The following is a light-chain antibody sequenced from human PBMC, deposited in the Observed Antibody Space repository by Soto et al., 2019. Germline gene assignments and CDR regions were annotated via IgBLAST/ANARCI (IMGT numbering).Light chain of an antibody. CDR3: LQYNSYHLT. J-gene: IGKJ4*01. Sequence: DIPMTQSPSTLSASVGDRFTITCRASQSISSWLAWYQQKPGKAPKLLIYNASSLESGVPSRFSGSGSGTEFTLTISSLQPDDFATYYCLQYNSYHLTFGGGTKVEIK. V-gene: IGKV1-5*03. CDR1: QSISSW. CDR2: NAS.